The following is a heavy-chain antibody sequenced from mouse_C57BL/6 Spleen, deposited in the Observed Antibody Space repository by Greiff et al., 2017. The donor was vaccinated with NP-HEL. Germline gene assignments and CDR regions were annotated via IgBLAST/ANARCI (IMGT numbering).Heavy chain of an antibody. J-gene: IGHJ4*01. D-gene: IGHD2-4*01. Sequence: EVHLVESGGGLVQPGGSLSLSCAASGFTFTDYYMSWVRQPPGKALEWLGFIRNKANGYTTEYSASVKGRFTISRDNSQSILYLQMNALRAEDSATYYCASYYDYDRYYAMDYWGQGTSVTVSS. CDR1: GFTFTDYY. CDR3: ASYYDYDRYYAMDY. CDR2: IRNKANGYTT. V-gene: IGHV7-3*01.